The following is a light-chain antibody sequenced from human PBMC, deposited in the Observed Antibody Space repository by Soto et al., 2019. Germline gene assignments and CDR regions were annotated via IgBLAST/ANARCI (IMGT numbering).Light chain of an antibody. CDR3: QQYDSSPRT. Sequence: EIVLTQSPGTLSLSPGERATLSCRASQSFTSTSLAWYQQKPGQAPRLLISGASRRAAGIPDRFSGSGSETDFTLTISRLESEDIAVYYCQQYDSSPRTFGQGTRVEIK. CDR2: GAS. V-gene: IGKV3-20*01. J-gene: IGKJ1*01. CDR1: QSFTSTS.